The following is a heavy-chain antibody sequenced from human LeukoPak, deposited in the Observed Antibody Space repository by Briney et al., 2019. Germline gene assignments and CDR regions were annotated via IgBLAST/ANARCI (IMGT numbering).Heavy chain of an antibody. J-gene: IGHJ4*02. CDR1: GFTFSESW. D-gene: IGHD5-12*01. V-gene: IGHV3-7*01. CDR2: INEDGRET. CDR3: ARGRGTPDY. Sequence: GGSLRLSCAGSGFTFSESWMTWVRQVPGKGLEFVANINEDGRETYYVDSVKGRFTISRYNAANSLFLQMDRLRVEGTAVYYCARGRGTPDYWGPGTLVSVSS.